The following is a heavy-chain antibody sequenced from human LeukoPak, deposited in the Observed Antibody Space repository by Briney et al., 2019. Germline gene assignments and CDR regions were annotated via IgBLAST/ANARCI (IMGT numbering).Heavy chain of an antibody. CDR1: GGSISSGGYY. CDR2: IYYSGST. V-gene: IGHV4-31*03. CDR3: ARGAGTNWFDP. Sequence: SETLSLTCTVSGGSISSGGYYWSWLRQHPGKGLEWIGYIYYSGSTYYNPSPKSRVTISVDTSKNQFSLKLSSVTAADTAVYYCARGAGTNWFDPWGQGTLVTVSS. J-gene: IGHJ5*02.